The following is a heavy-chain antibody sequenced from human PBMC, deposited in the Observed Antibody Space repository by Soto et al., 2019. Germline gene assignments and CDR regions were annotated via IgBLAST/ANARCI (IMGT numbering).Heavy chain of an antibody. CDR3: GRPAVTGFLNAFDV. Sequence: SEILSLTCTVSGGTISSYYWSWIRQPPGKGLEWIGYIYNSGSANYNPSLTSRITLSVDTSKNQLSLKLSSVTAADTAVYYCGRPAVTGFLNAFDVWGQGTMVTVSS. J-gene: IGHJ3*01. D-gene: IGHD6-19*01. V-gene: IGHV4-59*08. CDR1: GGTISSYY. CDR2: IYNSGSA.